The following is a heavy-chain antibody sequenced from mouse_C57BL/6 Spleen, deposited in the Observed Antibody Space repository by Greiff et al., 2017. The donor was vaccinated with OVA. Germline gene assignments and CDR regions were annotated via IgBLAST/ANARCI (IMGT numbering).Heavy chain of an antibody. Sequence: VKLMESGAELVRPGTSMKVSCKASGYAFTNYLIEWVKQRPGQGLEWIGVINPGSGGTNYNEKFKGKATLTADKSSSTAYMQLSSLTSEDSAVYFCARHWDDAWFAYWGQGTLVTVSA. CDR1: GYAFTNYL. V-gene: IGHV1-54*01. CDR2: INPGSGGT. CDR3: ARHWDDAWFAY. D-gene: IGHD4-1*01. J-gene: IGHJ3*01.